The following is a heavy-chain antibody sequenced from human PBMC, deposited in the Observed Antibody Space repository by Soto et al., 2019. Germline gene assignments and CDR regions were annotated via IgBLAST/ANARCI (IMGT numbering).Heavy chain of an antibody. CDR2: IIPISGTA. D-gene: IGHD2-2*01. J-gene: IGHJ6*02. CDR1: GGTFSSYA. CDR3: ARSQGSSTSLEIYYYYYYGMDV. Sequence: QVQLVQSGAEVKKPGSSVKVSCKASGGTFSSYAISWVRQAPGQGLEWMGGIIPISGTANYAQKIQRRVTITADESTSTAYMELSSLRSEDTAVYYCARSQGSSTSLEIYYYYYYGMDVWGQGTTVTVSS. V-gene: IGHV1-69*01.